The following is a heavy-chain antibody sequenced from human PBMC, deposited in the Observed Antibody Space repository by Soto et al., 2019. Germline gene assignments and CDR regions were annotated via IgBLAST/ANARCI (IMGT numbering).Heavy chain of an antibody. D-gene: IGHD2-15*01. Sequence: ASVKVSCKASGYTFTSYDINWVRQATGQGLEWMGWMNPNSGNTGYAQKFQGRVTMTRNTSISTAYMELSSLRSEDTAVYYCARGASTVGIYYYYYYMDVWGKGTTVTVS. V-gene: IGHV1-8*01. CDR1: GYTFTSYD. J-gene: IGHJ6*03. CDR3: ARGASTVGIYYYYYYMDV. CDR2: MNPNSGNT.